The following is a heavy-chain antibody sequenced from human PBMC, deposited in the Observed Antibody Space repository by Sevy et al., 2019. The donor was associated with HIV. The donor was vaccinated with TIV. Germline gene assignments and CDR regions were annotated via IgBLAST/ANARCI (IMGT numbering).Heavy chain of an antibody. CDR1: GFTFSDYY. D-gene: IGHD3-10*01. CDR2: ISSSGSTI. CDR3: ARQMVRGVTSP. Sequence: GGSLRLSCVASGFTFSDYYMSWIRQAPGKGLEWVSYISSSGSTIYYADSVKGRFTISRDNAKNSLYLQMNSLRAEDTAVYYCARQMVRGVTSPWGQGTLVTVSS. V-gene: IGHV3-11*01. J-gene: IGHJ4*02.